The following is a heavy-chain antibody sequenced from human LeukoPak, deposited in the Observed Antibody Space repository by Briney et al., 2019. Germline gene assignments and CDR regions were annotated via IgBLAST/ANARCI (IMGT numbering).Heavy chain of an antibody. V-gene: IGHV4-39*07. CDR1: GGSISGSSYY. D-gene: IGHD3-10*01. CDR3: ARGYGSGSYYYY. J-gene: IGHJ4*02. Sequence: SETLSLTCTVSGGSISGSSYYWGWIRQPPGKGLEWIGEINHSGSTNYNPSLKSRVTISVDTSKNQFSLKLSSVTAADTAVYYCARGYGSGSYYYYWGQGTLVTVSS. CDR2: INHSGST.